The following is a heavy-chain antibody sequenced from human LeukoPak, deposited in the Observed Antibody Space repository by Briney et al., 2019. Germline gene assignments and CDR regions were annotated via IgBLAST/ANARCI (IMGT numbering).Heavy chain of an antibody. Sequence: GGSLRLSCAASGFTFSSYSMNWVRQAPGKVLEWVSSISSSSSYIYYADSVKGRFTISRDNAKNSLYLQMNSLRAEDTAVYYCAKDLTYDGGRGAFDIWGQGTMVTVSS. CDR2: ISSSSSYI. CDR1: GFTFSSYS. D-gene: IGHD3-22*01. J-gene: IGHJ3*02. CDR3: AKDLTYDGGRGAFDI. V-gene: IGHV3-21*04.